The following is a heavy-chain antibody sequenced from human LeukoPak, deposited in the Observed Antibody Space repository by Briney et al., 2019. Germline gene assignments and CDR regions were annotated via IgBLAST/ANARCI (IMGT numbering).Heavy chain of an antibody. CDR2: ISSSGSTI. J-gene: IGHJ4*02. CDR1: GFTFSSYE. CDR3: ARERRDILTGYDYFDY. D-gene: IGHD3-9*01. V-gene: IGHV3-48*03. Sequence: GSLRLSCAASGFTFSSYEMNWVRQAPGKGLEWVSYISSSGSTIYYADSVKGRFTISRDNAKNSLYLQMNSLRAEDAAVYYCARERRDILTGYDYFDYWGQGTLVTVSS.